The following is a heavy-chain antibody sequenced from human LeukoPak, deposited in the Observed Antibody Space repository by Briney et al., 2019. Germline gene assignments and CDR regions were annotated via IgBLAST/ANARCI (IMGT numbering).Heavy chain of an antibody. CDR1: GFTFTSYA. D-gene: IGHD2-15*01. Sequence: GGSLRLSCATSGFTFTSYAMHWVRQAPGKGLEWVALISYDGSDKYYADSVKGRFTISRDNSKNTPYLRMYSLRAEDTAIYYCAKDRGGPTDSWGQGTLVTVSS. CDR3: AKDRGGPTDS. J-gene: IGHJ4*02. V-gene: IGHV3-30*18. CDR2: ISYDGSDK.